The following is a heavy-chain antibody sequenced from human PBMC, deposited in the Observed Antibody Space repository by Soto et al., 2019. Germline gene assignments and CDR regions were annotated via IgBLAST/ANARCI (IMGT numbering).Heavy chain of an antibody. CDR2: ISYDGSLK. CDR1: GFTFSSYG. J-gene: IGHJ6*02. CDR3: AKDLKVSGSYYGSLNYYYGMDV. D-gene: IGHD3-10*01. V-gene: IGHV3-30*18. Sequence: PWGSLRLSCAASGFTFSSYGMHWVRQAPCKWLEWVAIISYDGSLKYYADSVKGRFTISRDNSKSALYLQMNSLRPEDTAVYYCAKDLKVSGSYYGSLNYYYGMDVWGQGTTVTVSS.